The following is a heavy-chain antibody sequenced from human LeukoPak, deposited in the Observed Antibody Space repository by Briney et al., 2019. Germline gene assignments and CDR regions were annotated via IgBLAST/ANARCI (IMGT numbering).Heavy chain of an antibody. J-gene: IGHJ1*01. CDR2: IYTSGST. CDR3: ARDTHYDSSGYYHVEYFQH. CDR1: GRSISSYY. Sequence: PSETLSLTFTVSGRSISSYYWSWIRQPAGKGLEWIGRIYTSGSTNYNPSRKSRVTMSVDTSKNQFSLKLSSVTAADTAVYYCARDTHYDSSGYYHVEYFQHWGQGTLVTVSS. V-gene: IGHV4-4*07. D-gene: IGHD3-22*01.